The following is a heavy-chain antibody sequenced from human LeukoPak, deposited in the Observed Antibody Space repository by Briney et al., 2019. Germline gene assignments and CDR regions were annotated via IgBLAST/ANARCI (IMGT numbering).Heavy chain of an antibody. CDR1: GFTFNNAR. D-gene: IGHD4-17*01. J-gene: IGHJ4*02. CDR3: TTDDYGSFLDH. V-gene: IGHV3-15*01. Sequence: GGSLRLSCAASGFTFNNARMNWVRQAPGKGLEWVGRIKSKTDGGTTDYAAPVKGRFTISRDDSKNTLYLQMNSLKTEDTAVYYCTTDDYGSFLDHWGQGTLVTVSS. CDR2: IKSKTDGGTT.